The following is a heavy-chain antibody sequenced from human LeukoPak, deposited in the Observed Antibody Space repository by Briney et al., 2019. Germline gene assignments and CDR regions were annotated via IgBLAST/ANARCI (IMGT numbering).Heavy chain of an antibody. CDR3: ARDSGSYLDY. J-gene: IGHJ4*02. CDR2: IYYSGST. V-gene: IGHV4-61*01. D-gene: IGHD1-26*01. Sequence: PSETLSLTCTVSGGSVSSGSYYWSWIRQPPGKGLEWIGYIYYSGSTNYNPSLKSRVTISVDTSKNQFSLKLSSVTAADTAVYYCARDSGSYLDYWGQGTLVTVSS. CDR1: GGSVSSGSYY.